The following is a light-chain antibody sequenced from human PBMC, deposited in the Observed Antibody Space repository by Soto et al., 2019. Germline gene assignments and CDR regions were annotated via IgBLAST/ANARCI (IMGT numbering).Light chain of an antibody. J-gene: IGLJ2*01. Sequence: QSVLSQPPSASGTPGQRVTISCSGGSSNIGSQTVNWYQQLPGTAPRLLIYSNHQRPSGVPDRFSGSKSGTSASLAISGLQSEDEADYYCAAWDDSLNGPLFGGGTKVTVL. CDR1: SSNIGSQT. CDR2: SNH. CDR3: AAWDDSLNGPL. V-gene: IGLV1-44*01.